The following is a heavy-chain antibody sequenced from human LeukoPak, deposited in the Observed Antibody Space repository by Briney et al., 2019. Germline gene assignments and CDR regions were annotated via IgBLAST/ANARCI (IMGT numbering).Heavy chain of an antibody. V-gene: IGHV3-11*04. CDR1: GFTFSDYY. CDR3: APYYYGSGSATNSFDY. CDR2: ISSSGSTI. Sequence: GGSLRLSCAASGFTFSDYYMNWVRQAPGKGLEWVSYISSSGSTIYYADSVKGRFTISRDNAKNSLYLQMNSLRAEDTAVYYCAPYYYGSGSATNSFDYWGQGTLVTVSS. J-gene: IGHJ4*02. D-gene: IGHD3-10*01.